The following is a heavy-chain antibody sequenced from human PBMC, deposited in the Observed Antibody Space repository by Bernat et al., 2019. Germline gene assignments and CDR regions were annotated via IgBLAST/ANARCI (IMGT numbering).Heavy chain of an antibody. V-gene: IGHV3-23*01. CDR2: IRGRGDRT. CDR3: AKASWSAYYPDY. D-gene: IGHD3-3*01. CDR1: GFTFGSYA. Sequence: EVQVLESGGGLVQPGGSLRLSCAASGFTFGSYAMSWVRQAPGKGLEGVSAIRGRGDRTYYADSVKGRFTISRDNSKNTLYLQMNSLRAEDTAVYYCAKASWSAYYPDYWGQGTLVTVSS. J-gene: IGHJ4*02.